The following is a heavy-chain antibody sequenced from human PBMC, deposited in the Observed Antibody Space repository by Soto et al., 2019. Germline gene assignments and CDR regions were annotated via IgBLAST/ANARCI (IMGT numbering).Heavy chain of an antibody. CDR3: AREVRSGVFVI. V-gene: IGHV1-8*01. CDR1: GYTFTSYD. J-gene: IGHJ3*02. CDR2: MNPNSINT. Sequence: QVQLVQSGAEVKKPGASVKVSCKASGYTFTSYDINWVRQATGQGLEWMGWMNPNSINTVYAQKFQGRVTMTRNTSISTAYMELSSLRSADTAVYSCAREVRSGVFVIWGQETMVTVSS. D-gene: IGHD3-10*01.